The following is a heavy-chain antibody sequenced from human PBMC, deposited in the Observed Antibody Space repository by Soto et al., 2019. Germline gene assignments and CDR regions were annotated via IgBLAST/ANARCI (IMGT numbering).Heavy chain of an antibody. J-gene: IGHJ4*02. Sequence: EVQLVESGGGLVQPGGSLRLSCAASGFTFSSYWMHWVRQAPGKGLVWVSLIKSDGSTNYADSVKGRFTISRDNAKNTLYLQMNRLRVEDTAVYYCAGDPVPEYWGQGTLVTVSS. V-gene: IGHV3-74*01. CDR1: GFTFSSYW. CDR2: IKSDGST. CDR3: AGDPVPEY.